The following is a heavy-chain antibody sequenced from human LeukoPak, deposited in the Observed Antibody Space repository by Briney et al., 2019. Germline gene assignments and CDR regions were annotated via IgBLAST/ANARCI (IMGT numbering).Heavy chain of an antibody. V-gene: IGHV3-11*01. Sequence: PGGSLRLSCAASGFTFSDYYMSWIRQAPGKGLEWVSYISSSGSTIYYADSVKGRFTISRDNAKNSLYLQMNSLRAEDTALYYCAKDIGIAAAGTGFDYWGQRTLVTVSS. CDR1: GFTFSDYY. CDR3: AKDIGIAAAGTGFDY. J-gene: IGHJ4*02. D-gene: IGHD6-13*01. CDR2: ISSSGSTI.